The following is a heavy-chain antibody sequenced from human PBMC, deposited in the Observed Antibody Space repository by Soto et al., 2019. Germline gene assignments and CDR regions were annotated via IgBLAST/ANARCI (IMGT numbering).Heavy chain of an antibody. J-gene: IGHJ6*02. CDR3: ARIRVTMVRGVIINYYYYGMDV. Sequence: SETLSLTSAVYGGSFSGYYWSWIRQPPGKGLEWIGEINHSGSTNYNPSLKSRVTISVDTSKNQFSLKLSSVTAADTAVYYCARIRVTMVRGVIINYYYYGMDVWGQGTTVTVSS. CDR2: INHSGST. D-gene: IGHD3-10*01. CDR1: GGSFSGYY. V-gene: IGHV4-34*01.